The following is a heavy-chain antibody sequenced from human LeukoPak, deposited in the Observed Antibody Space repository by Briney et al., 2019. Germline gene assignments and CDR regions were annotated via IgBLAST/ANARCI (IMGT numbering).Heavy chain of an antibody. CDR3: ARRSGVVLMVYARDDAFDI. J-gene: IGHJ3*02. D-gene: IGHD2-8*01. Sequence: SETLSLTCTVSGGSISNYYWSWIRQPPGKGLEWIGYIYYSGNTYYNPSLKSRVTISVDTSKNQFSLKLSSVTAADTAVYYCARRSGVVLMVYARDDAFDIWGQGTMVTVSS. V-gene: IGHV4-59*08. CDR1: GGSISNYY. CDR2: IYYSGNT.